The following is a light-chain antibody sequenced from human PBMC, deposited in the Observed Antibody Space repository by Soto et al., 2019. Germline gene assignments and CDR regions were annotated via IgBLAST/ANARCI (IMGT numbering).Light chain of an antibody. CDR2: GAS. Sequence: EIVMTQSPDTLPVSPGERATLSYRASQSVSSNLAWYQQKPGQAPRLLIYGASTRATGVPARFSGSGSGTEFTLTITSLQSEDFAVYYCQHYNNWPPYTFGQGTKLEIK. J-gene: IGKJ2*01. CDR3: QHYNNWPPYT. CDR1: QSVSSN. V-gene: IGKV3-15*01.